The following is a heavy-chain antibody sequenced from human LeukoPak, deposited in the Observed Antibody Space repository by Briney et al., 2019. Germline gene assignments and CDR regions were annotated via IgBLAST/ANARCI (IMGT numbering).Heavy chain of an antibody. D-gene: IGHD2-2*01. V-gene: IGHV3-30*18. J-gene: IGHJ6*02. CDR2: ISYDGNSK. Sequence: GGSLRLSCAGSGFTFGTYGMHWVRQAPGKGLEWVAVISYDGNSKYYSGSAKGRFTISRDNSKNTLYLQMNSLRPEDTAVYYCANGDPGPADHPMNDYYYSLDVWGQGTTVIVSS. CDR1: GFTFGTYG. CDR3: ANGDPGPADHPMNDYYYSLDV.